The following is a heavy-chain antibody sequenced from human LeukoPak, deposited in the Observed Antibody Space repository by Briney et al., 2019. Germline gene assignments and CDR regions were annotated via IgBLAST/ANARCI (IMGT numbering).Heavy chain of an antibody. D-gene: IGHD3-10*01. Sequence: GGSLRLSCAASGFTFSSYWMSWVRQAPGKGLEWVANIKQDGSEKYYVDSVKGRFTISRDNAKNSLYLQMNSPRAEDTAVYYCARGGIYYGQSWFDPWGQGTLVTVSS. J-gene: IGHJ5*02. V-gene: IGHV3-7*01. CDR2: IKQDGSEK. CDR3: ARGGIYYGQSWFDP. CDR1: GFTFSSYW.